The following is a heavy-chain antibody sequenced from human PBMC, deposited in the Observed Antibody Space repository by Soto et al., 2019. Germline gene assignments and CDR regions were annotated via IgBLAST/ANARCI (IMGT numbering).Heavy chain of an antibody. CDR2: INGGTGQT. J-gene: IGHJ6*02. Sequence: GASVKVSCKASGYTFSTYAMHWVRQAPGQSLEWMGWINGGTGQTRYSQRFQDRVTITRYTSASTAYMELTSITSEDTAVYYCARGKGMEENYYYYCMDIGGQGTTVTV. V-gene: IGHV1-3*01. CDR3: ARGKGMEENYYYYCMDI. CDR1: GYTFSTYA. D-gene: IGHD1-1*01.